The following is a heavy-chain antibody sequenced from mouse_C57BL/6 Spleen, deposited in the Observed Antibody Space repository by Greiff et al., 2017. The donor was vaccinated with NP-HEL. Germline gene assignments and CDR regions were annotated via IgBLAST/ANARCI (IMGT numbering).Heavy chain of an antibody. D-gene: IGHD1-1*01. J-gene: IGHJ2*01. V-gene: IGHV5-16*01. CDR2: INYDGSST. Sequence: EVKLMESEGGLVQPGSSMKLSCTASGFTFSDYYMAWVRQVPEKGLEWVANINYDGSSTYYLDSLKSRFIISRDNAKNILYLQMSSLKSEDTATYYCARVHYYGSPYYFDYWGQGTTLTVSS. CDR3: ARVHYYGSPYYFDY. CDR1: GFTFSDYY.